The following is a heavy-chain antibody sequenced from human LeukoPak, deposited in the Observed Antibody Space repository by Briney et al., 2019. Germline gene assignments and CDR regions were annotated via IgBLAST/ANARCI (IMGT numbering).Heavy chain of an antibody. V-gene: IGHV3-66*02. CDR3: ARESNYDY. CDR2: IYSGGST. Sequence: GGSLRLSCAVSGVTVSSTYMSWVRQAPGRGLEWVSVIYSGGSTFYADSVKGRFTIARDNSKNTLYLQMNSLRAVDTAVYYCARESNYDYWGQGTLVTVSS. J-gene: IGHJ4*02. CDR1: GVTVSSTY.